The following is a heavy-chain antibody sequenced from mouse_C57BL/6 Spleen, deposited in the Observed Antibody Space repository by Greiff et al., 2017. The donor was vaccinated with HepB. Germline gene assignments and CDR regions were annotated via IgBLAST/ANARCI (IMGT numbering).Heavy chain of an antibody. CDR1: GYSITSCYY. CDR3: ARAGNYDWYFDV. CDR2: ISYDGSN. Sequence: EVQLLESGPGLVKPSQSLSLTCSVTGYSITSCYYWNWIRQFPGNKLEWMGYISYDGSNNYNPSLKNRISITRDTSKNQFFLKLNSVTTEDTATYYCARAGNYDWYFDVWGTGTTVTVSS. J-gene: IGHJ1*03. D-gene: IGHD2-1*01. V-gene: IGHV3-6*01.